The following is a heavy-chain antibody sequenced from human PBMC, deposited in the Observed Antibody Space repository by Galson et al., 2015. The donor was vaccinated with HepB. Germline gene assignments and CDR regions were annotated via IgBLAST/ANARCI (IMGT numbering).Heavy chain of an antibody. CDR2: IYSGGST. Sequence: SLRLSCAASGFTVSSNYMSWVRQAPGKGLEWVSVIYSGGSTYYADSVKGRFTISRDNSKNTLYLQMNSLRAEDTAVYYCARDGYDFWSGPRDGDAFDIWGQGTMVTVSS. CDR3: ARDGYDFWSGPRDGDAFDI. D-gene: IGHD3-3*01. J-gene: IGHJ3*02. V-gene: IGHV3-66*01. CDR1: GFTVSSNY.